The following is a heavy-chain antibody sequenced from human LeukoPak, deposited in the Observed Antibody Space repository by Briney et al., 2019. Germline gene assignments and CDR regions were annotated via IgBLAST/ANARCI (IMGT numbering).Heavy chain of an antibody. CDR1: GGSISSGGYY. D-gene: IGHD6-13*01. CDR3: ARAPHIAAAGTSGYNWFDP. J-gene: IGHJ5*02. V-gene: IGHV4-31*03. Sequence: SETLSLTCTVSGGSISSGGYYWSWIRQHPGKGLEWIGYIYYSGSTYYNPSLKSRVTISVDTSKNQFSLKLSSVTAADTAVYYCARAPHIAAAGTSGYNWFDPWGQGTLVTVSS. CDR2: IYYSGST.